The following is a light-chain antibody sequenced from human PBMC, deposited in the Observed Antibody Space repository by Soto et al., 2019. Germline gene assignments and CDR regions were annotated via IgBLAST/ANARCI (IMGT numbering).Light chain of an antibody. Sequence: QSALTQPASVSGSPGHSITISCTGTSSDVGGYNYVSWYQQHPGKAPKLMIYDVSSRPSGVSVRFSGSKSGNTASLTISGLQPEDEADYYCGSYTCSTPPVVFGGGTKLTVL. V-gene: IGLV2-14*03. CDR3: GSYTCSTPPVV. CDR2: DVS. CDR1: SSDVGGYNY. J-gene: IGLJ2*01.